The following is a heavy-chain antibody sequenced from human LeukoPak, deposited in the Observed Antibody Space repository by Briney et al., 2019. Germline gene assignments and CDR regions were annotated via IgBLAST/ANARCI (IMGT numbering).Heavy chain of an antibody. CDR1: GGSFSGYY. V-gene: IGHV4-34*01. Sequence: SETLSLTCAVYGGSFSGYYWSWIRQPPGKGLEWIGEINHSGSTNYNPSLKSRVTISVDTSKNQFSLKLSSVTAADTAVYYCARGTQYYDSSGYYRYWGQGTLVTVSS. D-gene: IGHD3-22*01. CDR3: ARGTQYYDSSGYYRY. J-gene: IGHJ4*02. CDR2: INHSGST.